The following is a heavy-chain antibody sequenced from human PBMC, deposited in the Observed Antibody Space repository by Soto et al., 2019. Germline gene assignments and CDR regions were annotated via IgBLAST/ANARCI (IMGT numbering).Heavy chain of an antibody. Sequence: GGSLRLSCAASGFTFSSYGMNWVRQAPGKGLEWVSYISSSSSTIYYADSVKGRFTISRDNAKNSLYLQMNSLRAEDTAVYYCARDLSIAAAGTASNYWYFDLWGRGTLVTVSS. CDR2: ISSSSSTI. CDR1: GFTFSSYG. J-gene: IGHJ2*01. V-gene: IGHV3-48*01. D-gene: IGHD6-13*01. CDR3: ARDLSIAAAGTASNYWYFDL.